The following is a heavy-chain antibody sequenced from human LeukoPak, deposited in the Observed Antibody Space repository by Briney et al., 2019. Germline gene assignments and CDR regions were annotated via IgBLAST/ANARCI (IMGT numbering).Heavy chain of an antibody. CDR1: GFTFSSYA. CDR3: AREQSSSGWDYYYYMDV. Sequence: PGGSLRLSCAAHGFTFSSYAMHWVRQAPGKGQEREPVISYDGSNKYYADSVKGRFTISRDNSKNTLYLQMNSLRAEDTAVYYCAREQSSSGWDYYYYMDVWGKETTVTVSS. V-gene: IGHV3-30*04. D-gene: IGHD6-19*01. CDR2: ISYDGSNK. J-gene: IGHJ6*03.